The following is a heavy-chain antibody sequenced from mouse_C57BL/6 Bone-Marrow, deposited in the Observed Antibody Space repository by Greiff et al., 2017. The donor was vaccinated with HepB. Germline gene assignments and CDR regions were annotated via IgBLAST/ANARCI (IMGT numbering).Heavy chain of an antibody. CDR3: AIPTVVADFDY. J-gene: IGHJ2*01. V-gene: IGHV1-82*01. CDR1: GYAFSSSW. Sequence: QVQLKQSGPELVKPGASVKISCKASGYAFSSSWMNWVKQRPGKGLEWIGRIYPGDGDTNYNGKFKGKATLTADKSSSTAYMQLSSLTSEDSAVYFCAIPTVVADFDYWGQGTTLTVSS. D-gene: IGHD1-1*01. CDR2: IYPGDGDT.